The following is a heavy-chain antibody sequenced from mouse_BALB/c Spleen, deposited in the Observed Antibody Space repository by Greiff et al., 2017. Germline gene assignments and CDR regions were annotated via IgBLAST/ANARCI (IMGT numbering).Heavy chain of an antibody. CDR2: ISNLAYSI. Sequence: EVQLVESGGGLVQPGGSRKLSCAASGFTFSDYGMAWVRQAPGKGPEWVAFISNLAYSIYYADTVTGRFTISRENAKNTLYLEMSSLRSEDTAMYYCARDSGTGAMDYWGQGTSVTVSS. D-gene: IGHD4-1*01. V-gene: IGHV5-15*02. CDR1: GFTFSDYG. J-gene: IGHJ4*01. CDR3: ARDSGTGAMDY.